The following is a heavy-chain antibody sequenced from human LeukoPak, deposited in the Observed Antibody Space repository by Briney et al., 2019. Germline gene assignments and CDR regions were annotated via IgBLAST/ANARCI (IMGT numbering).Heavy chain of an antibody. CDR3: AQLTYGSGWFYP. CDR2: INYRGGT. D-gene: IGHD6-19*01. Sequence: PSETLSLTCFVSGGSISTSTYYWGWLRQPPGKGLEWIGSINYRGGTFYNPSLKSRVTISVDTSKNQFSLELTSATAADTAVYYCAQLTYGSGWFYPWGQGTLVTVSS. CDR1: GGSISTSTYY. J-gene: IGHJ5*02. V-gene: IGHV4-39*07.